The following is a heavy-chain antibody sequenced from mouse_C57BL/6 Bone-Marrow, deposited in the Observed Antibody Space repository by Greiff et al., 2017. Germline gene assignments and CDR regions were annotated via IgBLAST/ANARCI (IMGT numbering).Heavy chain of an antibody. D-gene: IGHD2-2*01. CDR3: ASYRFGWLRWYFDV. CDR1: GFNIKNTY. J-gene: IGHJ1*03. Sequence: EVQLQQSVAELVRPGASVKLSCTASGFNIKNTYMPWVKQRPEQGLEWIGWIDPANGNTKYAPKFQGKATITADTSSNTAYLQLSSLTSEDTAIYYCASYRFGWLRWYFDVWGTGTTVTVSS. CDR2: IDPANGNT. V-gene: IGHV14-3*01.